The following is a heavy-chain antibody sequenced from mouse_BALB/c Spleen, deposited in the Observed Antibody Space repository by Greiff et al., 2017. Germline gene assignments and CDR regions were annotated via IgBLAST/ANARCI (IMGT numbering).Heavy chain of an antibody. Sequence: EVMLVESGGGLVKPGGSLKLSCAASGFAFSSYDMSWVRQTPEKRLEWVAYISSGGGSTYYPDTVKGRFTISRDNAKNTLYLQMSSLKSEDTAMYYCARDDYDEGCAYWGQGTLVTVSA. CDR3: ARDDYDEGCAY. CDR1: GFAFSSYD. D-gene: IGHD2-4*01. V-gene: IGHV5-12-1*01. CDR2: ISSGGGST. J-gene: IGHJ3*01.